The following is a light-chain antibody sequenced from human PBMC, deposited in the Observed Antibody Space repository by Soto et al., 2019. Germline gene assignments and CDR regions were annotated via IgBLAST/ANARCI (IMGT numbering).Light chain of an antibody. J-gene: IGLJ1*01. Sequence: QSALTRPASVSGSPGQAITISCTGTSSDVGSYNNLVSWYQQHPGKAPKAMIYEVNKRPSGVSNRFSGSKSGNTASLTISGLQAEDEADYYCCSYTHGNTFFGSGTKVPVL. CDR2: EVN. V-gene: IGLV2-23*02. CDR1: SSDVGSYNNL. CDR3: CSYTHGNTF.